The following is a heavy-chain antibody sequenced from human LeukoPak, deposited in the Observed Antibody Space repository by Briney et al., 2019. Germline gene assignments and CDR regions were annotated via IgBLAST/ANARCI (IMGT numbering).Heavy chain of an antibody. Sequence: PSETLSLTCTVSGGSISFSSYYGGWIRQPPGKGLEWIGSISDNGITYYNPSLRSRVTMSLDRSKTQFSLMLTSVSAADTALYYCARETYYYGSGTDYWGENEGGWFDPWGQGTLVIVSS. CDR1: GGSISFSSYY. D-gene: IGHD3-10*01. CDR2: ISDNGIT. CDR3: ARETYYYGSGTDYWGENEGGWFDP. J-gene: IGHJ5*02. V-gene: IGHV4-39*07.